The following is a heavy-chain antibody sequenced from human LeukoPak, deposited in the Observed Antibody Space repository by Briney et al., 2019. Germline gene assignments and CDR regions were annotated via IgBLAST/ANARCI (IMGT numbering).Heavy chain of an antibody. CDR3: VRDRGDPKYYYDSSGYGQADY. Sequence: ASVKVSCKASGYTFTNYGISWVRQAPGQGLEWMGWINSYNVNKNYAQKLLGRVTMTTDTSTSTAYMELRSLRSDDTALYYCVRDRGDPKYYYDSSGYGQADYWGQGTLVTVSS. V-gene: IGHV1-18*01. D-gene: IGHD3-22*01. CDR2: INSYNVNK. CDR1: GYTFTNYG. J-gene: IGHJ4*02.